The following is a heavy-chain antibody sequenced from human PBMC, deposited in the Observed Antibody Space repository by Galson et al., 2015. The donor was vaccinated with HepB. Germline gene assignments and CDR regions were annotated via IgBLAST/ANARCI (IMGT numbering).Heavy chain of an antibody. D-gene: IGHD3-10*01. V-gene: IGHV3-23*01. J-gene: IGHJ2*01. Sequence: SLRLSCAGSGFTFSANAKAWVRQTPRKGLEWVSVINDNGMTTYYADSAKGRFTISRDNSKNTLYLQMNSLRAEDTAVYYCAELRGEEPSTWYFHLWGRGTLVTVSS. CDR1: GFTFSANA. CDR2: INDNGMTT. CDR3: AELRGEEPSTWYFHL.